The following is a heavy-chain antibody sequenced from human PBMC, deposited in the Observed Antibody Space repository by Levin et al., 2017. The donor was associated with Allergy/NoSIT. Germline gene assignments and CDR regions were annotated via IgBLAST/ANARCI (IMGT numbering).Heavy chain of an antibody. J-gene: IGHJ4*02. CDR2: ISNTGTST. D-gene: IGHD1-26*01. Sequence: PGGSLRLSCAASGVTFNIYAMSWVRQAPGKGLEWVAGISNTGTSTYYAHSVDGRFIISRDNSKNTLFLQMSSLRAEDTALYFCAKDQGRNIVGATYFDYWGQGTLVTVSS. V-gene: IGHV3-23*01. CDR1: GVTFNIYA. CDR3: AKDQGRNIVGATYFDY.